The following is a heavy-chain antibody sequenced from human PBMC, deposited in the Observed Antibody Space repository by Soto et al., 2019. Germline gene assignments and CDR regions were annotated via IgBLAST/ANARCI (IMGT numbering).Heavy chain of an antibody. Sequence: PSETLSLTCTVSGGSISSGGYYWSWIRQHPGKGLEWIGYIYYSGSTYYNPSLKSRVTISVDTSKNQFSLKLSSVTAADTAVYYCARVYRSRGYSYGYYYYYGMDVWGQGTTVTVSS. J-gene: IGHJ6*02. CDR1: GGSISSGGYY. D-gene: IGHD5-18*01. CDR3: ARVYRSRGYSYGYYYYYGMDV. V-gene: IGHV4-31*03. CDR2: IYYSGST.